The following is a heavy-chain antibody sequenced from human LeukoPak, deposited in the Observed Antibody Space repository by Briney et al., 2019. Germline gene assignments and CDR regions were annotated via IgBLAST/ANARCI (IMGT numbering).Heavy chain of an antibody. D-gene: IGHD3-16*01. CDR2: INPSDGAT. J-gene: IGHJ6*03. CDR1: GYTFTMFY. CDR3: VRGQRGGLSGSLGGLFASYYTYYYMDV. V-gene: IGHV1-46*01. Sequence: ASVKVSRKASGYTFTMFYTHWVRQAPGQGLEWMGMINPSDGATTYAQRFQGRVTMTRDMSTTTVYMDLRSLRSEDTAVYFCVRGQRGGLSGSLGGLFASYYTYYYMDVWGRGTTVTVSS.